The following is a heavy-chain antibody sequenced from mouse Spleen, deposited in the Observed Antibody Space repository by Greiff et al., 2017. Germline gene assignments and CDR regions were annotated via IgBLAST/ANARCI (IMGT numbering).Heavy chain of an antibody. V-gene: IGHV1-69*01. J-gene: IGHJ2*01. CDR2: IDPSDSYT. CDR3: ARSYGQGPFDY. Sequence: QVQLKQPGAELVMPGASVKLSCKASGYTFTSYWMHWVKQRPGQGLEWIGEIDPSDSYTNYNQKFKGKATLTVDKSSSTAYMQLSSLTSEDSAVYYCARSYGQGPFDYWGQGTTLTVSS. CDR1: GYTFTSYW. D-gene: IGHD1-1*02.